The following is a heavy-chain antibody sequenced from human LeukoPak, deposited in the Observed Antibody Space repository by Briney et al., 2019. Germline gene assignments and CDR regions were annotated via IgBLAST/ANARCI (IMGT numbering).Heavy chain of an antibody. CDR2: INPNSGGT. J-gene: IGHJ4*02. CDR1: GYTFTGYY. V-gene: IGHV1-2*02. CDR3: ARDYYDYVWGSYHGDY. Sequence: ASVKVSCKASGYTFTGYYMHWVRQAPGQGLEWMGWINPNSGGTNYAQKFQGRVTMTSDTSISTAYMELRSLRSDDTAVYYCARDYYDYVWGSYHGDYWGQGTLVTVSS. D-gene: IGHD3-16*02.